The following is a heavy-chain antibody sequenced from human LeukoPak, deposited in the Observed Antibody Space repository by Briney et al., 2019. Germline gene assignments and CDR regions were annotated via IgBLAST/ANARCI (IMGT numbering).Heavy chain of an antibody. CDR3: ARSEGGGRWLQLDY. CDR2: IYTSGIS. J-gene: IGHJ4*02. Sequence: PSETLSLTCTVSGGSISSYYWSWVRQPPGKGLEWIWYIYTSGISNSDPSLKGRVTISVDTSKNQFSLKMSCVTAADTAVYYCARSEGGGRWLQLDYWGQGTLVTVSS. D-gene: IGHD5-24*01. CDR1: GGSISSYY. V-gene: IGHV4-4*09.